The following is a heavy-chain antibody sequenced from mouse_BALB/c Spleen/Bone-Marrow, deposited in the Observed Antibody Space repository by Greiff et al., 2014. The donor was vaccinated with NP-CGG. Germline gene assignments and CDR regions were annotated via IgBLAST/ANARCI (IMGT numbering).Heavy chain of an antibody. CDR3: TRGGNWEDFDY. Sequence: DVHLVESGGGLVQPGGSRKLSCAASGFTFSSFGMHWVRQAPEKGLEWVAYISSGSRTIYYAATVKGRFTISRDNPKNTLFLQMTGLRSEDTAMYYCTRGGNWEDFDYWGQGTTLTVSS. V-gene: IGHV5-17*02. J-gene: IGHJ2*01. D-gene: IGHD4-1*01. CDR1: GFTFSSFG. CDR2: ISSGSRTI.